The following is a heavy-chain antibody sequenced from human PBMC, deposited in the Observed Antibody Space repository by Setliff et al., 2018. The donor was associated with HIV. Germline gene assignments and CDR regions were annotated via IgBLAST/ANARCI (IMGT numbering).Heavy chain of an antibody. CDR1: GGTFSSYA. CDR2: ISAYNGNT. CDR3: AGSMVATGFDY. V-gene: IGHV1-69*10. J-gene: IGHJ4*02. Sequence: SVKVSCKASGGTFSSYAISWVRQAPGQGLEWMGWISAYNGNTNYAQKFQGRVTITADKSTSTAYMELSSLRSEDTAVYYCAGSMVATGFDYWGQGTLVTVST. D-gene: IGHD5-12*01.